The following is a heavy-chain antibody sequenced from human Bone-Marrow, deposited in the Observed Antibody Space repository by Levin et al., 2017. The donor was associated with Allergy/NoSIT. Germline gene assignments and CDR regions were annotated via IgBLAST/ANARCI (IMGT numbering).Heavy chain of an antibody. V-gene: IGHV3-30*18. D-gene: IGHD3-10*01. CDR1: GFIFKNYG. Sequence: GGSLRLSCAGSGFIFKNYGIHWVRQAPGKGLEWVAFISYDGISKYYADSVKGRFTISRDNSWNTLSLQMTNLRTDDTALYYCAKEDYPGTRNYYAMDAWGPGTTVTVSS. CDR2: ISYDGISK. CDR3: AKEDYPGTRNYYAMDA. J-gene: IGHJ6*02.